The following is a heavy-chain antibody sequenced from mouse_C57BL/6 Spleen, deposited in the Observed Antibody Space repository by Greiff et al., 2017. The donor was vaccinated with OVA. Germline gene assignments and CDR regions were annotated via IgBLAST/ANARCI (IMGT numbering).Heavy chain of an antibody. J-gene: IGHJ4*01. V-gene: IGHV1-52*01. D-gene: IGHD1-1*01. CDR3: ARHYGRDYAMDY. CDR1: GYTFTSYW. CDR2: IDPSDSET. Sequence: VQLQQPGAELVRPGSSVKLSCKASGYTFTSYWMHWVKQRPIQGLEWIGNIDPSDSETHYNQKFKDKATLTVDKSSSTAYMQLSSLTSEDSAVYYCARHYGRDYAMDYWGQGTSVTVSS.